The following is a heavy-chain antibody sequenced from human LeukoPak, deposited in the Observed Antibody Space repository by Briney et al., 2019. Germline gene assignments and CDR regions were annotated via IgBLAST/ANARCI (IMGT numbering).Heavy chain of an antibody. J-gene: IGHJ5*02. CDR3: AKGGWCSGGSCYGFNWFDP. V-gene: IGHV3-21*04. Sequence: GGSPRLSCEASGFTFTTYSMTWVRQAPGKGLEWVSISSGSSAIFSADALKGRFTISRDNSKNTLYLQMNSLRAEDTAVYYCAKGGWCSGGSCYGFNWFDPWGQGTLVTVSS. CDR1: GFTFTTYS. CDR2: SSGSSAI. D-gene: IGHD2-15*01.